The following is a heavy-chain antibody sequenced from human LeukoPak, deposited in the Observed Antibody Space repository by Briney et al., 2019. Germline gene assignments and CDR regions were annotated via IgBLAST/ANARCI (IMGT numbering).Heavy chain of an antibody. CDR1: GYSFTSYW. J-gene: IGHJ5*02. Sequence: HGESLKISCKGSGYSFTSYWIGWVRQMPGKGLEWMGIIYPGDSDTRYSPSFQGQVTISADKSISTAYLQWSSLKASDTAMYYCXRRPYYYGSGSFDNWFDPWGQGTLVTVSS. CDR3: XRRPYYYGSGSFDNWFDP. D-gene: IGHD3-10*01. CDR2: IYPGDSDT. V-gene: IGHV5-51*01.